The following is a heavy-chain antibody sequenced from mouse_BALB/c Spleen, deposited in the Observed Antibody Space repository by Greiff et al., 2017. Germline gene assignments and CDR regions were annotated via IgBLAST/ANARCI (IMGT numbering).Heavy chain of an antibody. CDR2: IDPENGDT. J-gene: IGHJ4*01. Sequence: EVQLQESGAELVRSGASVKLSCTASGFNIKDYYMHWVKQRPEQGLEWIGWIDPENGDTEYAPKFQGKATMTADTSSNTAYLQLSSLTSEDTAVYYCNAYGNYEGAMDDWGQGTSVTVSS. CDR1: GFNIKDYY. D-gene: IGHD2-10*02. V-gene: IGHV14-4*02. CDR3: NAYGNYEGAMDD.